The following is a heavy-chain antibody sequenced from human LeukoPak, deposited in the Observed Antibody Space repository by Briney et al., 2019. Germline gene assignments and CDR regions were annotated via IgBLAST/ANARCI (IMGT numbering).Heavy chain of an antibody. CDR2: ISGSGGST. V-gene: IGHV3-23*01. Sequence: GGSLRLSCVASGFIFSNYAMSWVRQAPGKGLEWVSAISGSGGSTYYADSVKGRFTIFRDNSKNTLYLQMNSLRAEDTAVYYCAKSEWSDPWGQGTLVTVSS. CDR1: GFIFSNYA. CDR3: AKSEWSDP. J-gene: IGHJ5*02.